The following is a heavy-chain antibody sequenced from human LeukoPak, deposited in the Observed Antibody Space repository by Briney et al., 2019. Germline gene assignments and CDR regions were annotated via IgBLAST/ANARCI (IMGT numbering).Heavy chain of an antibody. CDR1: GYTFTSYA. D-gene: IGHD4-17*01. V-gene: IGHV1-18*01. CDR3: ARDITDYGDYQPWVDY. CDR2: ISAYNGNT. Sequence: ASVTVSCKASGYTFTSYAISWVRRAPGQGLEWLGGISAYNGNTHYAQKLQGRLTLTTDTSANTAYMELRSLRSDDTAVYYCARDITDYGDYQPWVDYWGQGTLVTVSS. J-gene: IGHJ4*02.